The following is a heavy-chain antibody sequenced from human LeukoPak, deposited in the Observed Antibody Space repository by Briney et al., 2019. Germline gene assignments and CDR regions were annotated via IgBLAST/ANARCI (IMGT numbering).Heavy chain of an antibody. Sequence: SETLSLTCTVSGGSISSYYWSWIRQPAGKGLEWIGRIYTNGRTTYNPSLESRVTISLDTSKNQLSLNLRFVTAADTALYFCARRRAQSSGPSFYYFYMDVWGKGTTVTVSS. J-gene: IGHJ6*03. CDR1: GGSISSYY. CDR2: IYTNGRT. CDR3: ARRRAQSSGPSFYYFYMDV. V-gene: IGHV4-4*07. D-gene: IGHD1-26*01.